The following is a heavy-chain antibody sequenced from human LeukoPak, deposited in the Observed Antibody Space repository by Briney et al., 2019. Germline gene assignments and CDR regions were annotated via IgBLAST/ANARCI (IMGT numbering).Heavy chain of an antibody. CDR1: GYTFTSNW. CDR3: ARQGSKGFDY. Sequence: GESPKISCKGFGYTFTSNWIAWVRQMPGKGLELMGIIFPGDSDTRDNPSFQGQVTISVDKSIDTAYLQWSSLKASDTAMYYCARQGSKGFDYWGQGTLVTVSS. V-gene: IGHV5-51*01. D-gene: IGHD6-6*01. CDR2: IFPGDSDT. J-gene: IGHJ4*02.